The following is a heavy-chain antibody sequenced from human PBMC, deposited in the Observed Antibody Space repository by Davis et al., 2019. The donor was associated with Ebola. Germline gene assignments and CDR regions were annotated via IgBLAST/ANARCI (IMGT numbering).Heavy chain of an antibody. CDR2: INPSGGST. Sequence: ASVKVSCKASGYTFTSYYMHWVRQAPGQGLEWLGIINPSGGSTSYAQKFQGRVTMTRDTSTSTVYMELRSLRSEDTAVYYCARDTSGSYLASWYFDYWGQGTLVTVSS. CDR3: ARDTSGSYLASWYFDY. CDR1: GYTFTSYY. V-gene: IGHV1-46*01. D-gene: IGHD3-10*01. J-gene: IGHJ4*02.